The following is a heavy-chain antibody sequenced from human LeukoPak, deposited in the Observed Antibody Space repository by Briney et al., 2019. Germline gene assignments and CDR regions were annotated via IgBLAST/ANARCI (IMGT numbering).Heavy chain of an antibody. CDR3: ARGRYGYMDV. J-gene: IGHJ6*03. CDR2: INPSGGST. Sequence: ASVKVSCKASGYTFTSYYMHWVRQAPGQGLEWMGIINPSGGSTSYAQKFQGRVTITADKSTSTAYMELSSLRSEDTAVYYCARGRYGYMDVWGKGTTVTVSS. V-gene: IGHV1-46*01. CDR1: GYTFTSYY. D-gene: IGHD4-17*01.